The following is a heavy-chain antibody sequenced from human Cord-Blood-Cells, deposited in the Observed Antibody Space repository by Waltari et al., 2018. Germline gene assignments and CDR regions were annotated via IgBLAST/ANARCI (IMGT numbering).Heavy chain of an antibody. CDR1: GGTFSSYA. D-gene: IGHD4-17*01. CDR3: ARGATVTTLGYYYYMDV. J-gene: IGHJ6*03. CDR2: IIPIFGTA. V-gene: IGHV1-69*01. Sequence: QVQLVQSGAEVKKPGSSVKVSCKASGGTFSSYAISWVRQAPGQGLEWMGGIIPIFGTANYAQKVQGRVTITADESTSTAYMELSSLRSEDTAVYYCARGATVTTLGYYYYMDVWGKGTTVTVSS.